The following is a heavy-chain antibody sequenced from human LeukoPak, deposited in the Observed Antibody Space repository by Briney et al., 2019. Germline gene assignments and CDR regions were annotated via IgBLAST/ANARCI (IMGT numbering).Heavy chain of an antibody. V-gene: IGHV3-30*02. CDR3: ARDKFYSSSYFDY. J-gene: IGHJ4*02. Sequence: PGGSLRLSCAASGFSFSNYGMHWVRQAPDKGLEWVAFIRYDGSNEYYADSVKGRFTISRDNSKNALYLQMNSLRAEDTAVYYCARDKFYSSSYFDYWGQGTLVTVSS. D-gene: IGHD6-13*01. CDR1: GFSFSNYG. CDR2: IRYDGSNE.